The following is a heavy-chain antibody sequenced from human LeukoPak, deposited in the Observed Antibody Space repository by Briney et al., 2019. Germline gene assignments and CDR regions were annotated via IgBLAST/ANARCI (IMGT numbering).Heavy chain of an antibody. V-gene: IGHV4-39*01. D-gene: IGHD4-17*01. CDR1: GGSISTDSYY. CDR2: IYYSGSI. J-gene: IGHJ3*02. CDR3: ARHKYGLKGSFDI. Sequence: SETLSLTCTVSGGSISTDSYYWGWIRQPPGEGLEWIGSIYYSGSIYYNPSLKSRITISVDTSKNQFSLKLSSVTAADTAVYYCARHKYGLKGSFDIWGQGTMVTVSS.